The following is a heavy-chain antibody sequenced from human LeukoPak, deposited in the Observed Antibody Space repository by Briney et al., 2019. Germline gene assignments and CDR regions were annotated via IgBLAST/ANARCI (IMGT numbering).Heavy chain of an antibody. J-gene: IGHJ5*02. Sequence: SVKVSCKAPGGTFGSYAISWVRQAPGQGLEWMGRIIPIFGTANYAQKFQGRVTITTDESTSTAYMELSSLRSEDTAVYYCAREMFSRRKPGYCSGGSCSNWFDPWGQGTLVTVSS. CDR1: GGTFGSYA. V-gene: IGHV1-69*05. D-gene: IGHD2-15*01. CDR2: IIPIFGTA. CDR3: AREMFSRRKPGYCSGGSCSNWFDP.